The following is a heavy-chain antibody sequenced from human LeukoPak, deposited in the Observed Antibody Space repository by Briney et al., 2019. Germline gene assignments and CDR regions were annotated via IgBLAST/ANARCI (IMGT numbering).Heavy chain of an antibody. CDR1: GYTFTGYY. J-gene: IGHJ4*02. CDR3: ASVVADYFDY. CDR2: INPNSGGT. V-gene: IGHV1-2*02. D-gene: IGHD2-15*01. Sequence: ASVTVSFTASGYTFTGYYMHWLRQAPRQRLEWMGWINPNSGGTNYAQKFQGRVTMTRDTSISTAYMELSRLRSDDTAAYYCASVVADYFDYWGQGTLVTVSS.